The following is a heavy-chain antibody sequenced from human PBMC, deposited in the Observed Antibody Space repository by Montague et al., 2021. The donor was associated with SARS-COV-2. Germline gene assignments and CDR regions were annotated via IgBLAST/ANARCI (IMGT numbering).Heavy chain of an antibody. CDR3: ARLPYFYDSTHASDI. D-gene: IGHD3-22*01. Sequence: SETLSLTCTVSGGSISSSSYYWGWIRQPPGKGLEWIGNIFYSGSTYYNTSLKSRVTISVDTSKNQFSLRLSSVTAADTAVYYCARLPYFYDSTHASDIWGQGTMVTVSS. CDR1: GGSISSSSYY. CDR2: IFYSGST. V-gene: IGHV4-39*01. J-gene: IGHJ3*02.